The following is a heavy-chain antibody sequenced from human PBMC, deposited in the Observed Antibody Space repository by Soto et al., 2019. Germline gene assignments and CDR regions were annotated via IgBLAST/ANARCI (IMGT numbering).Heavy chain of an antibody. V-gene: IGHV3-48*01. CDR3: VRAECSSCFGFRH. J-gene: IGHJ1*01. CDR1: GFTISSYS. Sequence: GGSLRLSCAASGFTISSYSMNWVRQAPGKGLEWVSYITSSSSTIHYADSVKGRFNISRDNAKNSLSLQMNSLGADDTAVYYCVRAECSSCFGFRHWGQGTLVTVSS. CDR2: ITSSSSTI. D-gene: IGHD2-2*01.